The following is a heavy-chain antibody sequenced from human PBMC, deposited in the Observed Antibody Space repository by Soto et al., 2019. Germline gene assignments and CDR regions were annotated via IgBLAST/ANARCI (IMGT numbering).Heavy chain of an antibody. CDR2: ISGSGGST. CDR1: GFTFSSYA. CDR3: AKHRDSSTSCYDG. J-gene: IGHJ4*02. V-gene: IGHV3-23*01. D-gene: IGHD2-2*01. Sequence: GGSLRLSCAASGFTFSSYAMSWVRQAPGKGLEWVSVISGSGGSTYYADSVKGRFTISRDNSKNTLYLQMNSLRAEDTAVYYCAKHRDSSTSCYDGWGQGNLVTVSS.